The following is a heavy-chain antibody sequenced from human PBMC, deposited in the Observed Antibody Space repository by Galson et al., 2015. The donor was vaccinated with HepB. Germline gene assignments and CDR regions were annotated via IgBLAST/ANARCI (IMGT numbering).Heavy chain of an antibody. CDR1: GFTSSTYAMNYA. Sequence: SLRLSCAASGFTSSTYAMNYAMNWVRQAPGKGLEWVSAISDGGDATYYADPVTGRFTISRDNFRSTLYLQMNSLRVEDTAIYYCAKRHHCSSSTCYASDIWGKGTMVTVSS. V-gene: IGHV3-23*01. D-gene: IGHD2-2*01. CDR3: AKRHHCSSSTCYASDI. CDR2: ISDGGDAT. J-gene: IGHJ3*02.